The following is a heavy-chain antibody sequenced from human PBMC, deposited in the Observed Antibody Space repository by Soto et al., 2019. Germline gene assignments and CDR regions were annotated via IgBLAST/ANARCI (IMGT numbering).Heavy chain of an antibody. CDR3: ARGPYCGGDCFWAFDI. V-gene: IGHV4-31*03. J-gene: IGHJ3*02. CDR2: IYYSGST. CDR1: GGSISSGGYY. D-gene: IGHD2-21*01. Sequence: QVQLQDSGPGLVKPSQTLSLTCTVSGGSISSGGYYWSWIRQHPGKGLEWIGYIYYSGSTYYNPSLKSRVTISVDTSKNQFSLKLSSVTAADTAVYYCARGPYCGGDCFWAFDIWGQGTMVTVSS.